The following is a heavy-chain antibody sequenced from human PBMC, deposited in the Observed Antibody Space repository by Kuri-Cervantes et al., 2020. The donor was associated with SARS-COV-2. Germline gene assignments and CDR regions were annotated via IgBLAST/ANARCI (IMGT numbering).Heavy chain of an antibody. Sequence: ASVKVSCKASGYTFTSYYMHWVRQAPGQGLEWMGIINPSGGSTSYAQKFQGRVTTTADKSTSTAYMELSSLRSEDTAVYYCARDGPTVVTPSDAFDIWGQGTMVTVSS. CDR1: GYTFTSYY. CDR3: ARDGPTVVTPSDAFDI. V-gene: IGHV1-46*01. D-gene: IGHD4-23*01. J-gene: IGHJ3*02. CDR2: INPSGGST.